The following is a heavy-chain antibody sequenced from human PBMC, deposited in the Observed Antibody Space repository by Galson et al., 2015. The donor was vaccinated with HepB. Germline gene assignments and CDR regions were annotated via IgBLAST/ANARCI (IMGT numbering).Heavy chain of an antibody. CDR2: IWYDGSNK. D-gene: IGHD6-13*01. CDR3: ARDPPGVAAGGGYYGMDV. V-gene: IGHV3-33*08. Sequence: SLRLSCAASGFTFSSYGMHWVRQAPGKGLEWVAVIWYDGSNKYYADSVKGRFTISRDNSKNTLYLQMNSLRAEDTAVYYCARDPPGVAAGGGYYGMDVWGQGTTVTVSS. J-gene: IGHJ6*02. CDR1: GFTFSSYG.